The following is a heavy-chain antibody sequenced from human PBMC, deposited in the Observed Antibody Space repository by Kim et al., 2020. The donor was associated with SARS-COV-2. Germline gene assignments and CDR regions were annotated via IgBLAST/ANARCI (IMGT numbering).Heavy chain of an antibody. J-gene: IGHJ5*01. Sequence: GGSLRLSCAASGLTFINYCMLWVRQAPGKGLEWVAAICPDGVHWFYPDSVKGRFTISRDNSENTLYLQMSSLRAEDTAVYYCAREIHEGYWFLSW. CDR1: GLTFINYC. CDR2: ICPDGVHW. V-gene: IGHV3-33*01. CDR3: AREIHEGYWFLS.